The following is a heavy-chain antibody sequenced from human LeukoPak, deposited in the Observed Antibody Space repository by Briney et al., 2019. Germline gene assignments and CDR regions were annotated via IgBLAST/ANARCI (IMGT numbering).Heavy chain of an antibody. CDR2: ISAYNGNT. CDR1: GYTFTSYG. J-gene: IGHJ6*02. CDR3: ARERDTSGYGFYYGMDV. D-gene: IGHD3-22*01. Sequence: ASVKVSCKASGYTFTSYGISWVRQAPGQGLEWMGWISAYNGNTNYAQKLQGRVTMTTDTSTSTAYMELRSLRSDDTAVYYCARERDTSGYGFYYGMDVWGQGTTVTVSS. V-gene: IGHV1-18*01.